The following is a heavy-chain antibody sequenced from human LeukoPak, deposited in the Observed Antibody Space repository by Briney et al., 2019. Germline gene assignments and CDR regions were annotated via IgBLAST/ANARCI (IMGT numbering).Heavy chain of an antibody. CDR1: GYSFTSYW. CDR3: ARSPVYSSSWYYYGMDV. CDR2: IYPGDSDT. V-gene: IGHV5-51*01. Sequence: GESLKISCKGSGYSFTSYWIGWVRQMPGKGLEWMGIIYPGDSDTRYSPFFQGQVTISADKSISTAYLQWSSLKASDTAMYYCARSPVYSSSWYYYGMDVWGQGTTVTVSS. D-gene: IGHD6-13*01. J-gene: IGHJ6*02.